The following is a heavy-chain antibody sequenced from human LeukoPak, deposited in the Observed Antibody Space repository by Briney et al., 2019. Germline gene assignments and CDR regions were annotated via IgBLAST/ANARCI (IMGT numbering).Heavy chain of an antibody. J-gene: IGHJ4*02. CDR1: GYTFTNYG. CDR2: ISLSTGAP. Sequence: ASVKVSCKASGYTFTNYGISWGRQAPGQGREWGAWISLSTGAPSYAQKFQGRVTLTTDKSTSTAYMEMRRVRSEDRAVYFCARYIGLFRGIIMAHWGQGTQVTVSS. D-gene: IGHD3-10*01. V-gene: IGHV1-18*01. CDR3: ARYIGLFRGIIMAH.